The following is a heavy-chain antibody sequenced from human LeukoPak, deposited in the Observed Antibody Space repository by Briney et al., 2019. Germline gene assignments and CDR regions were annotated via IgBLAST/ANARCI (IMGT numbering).Heavy chain of an antibody. CDR3: ARGPVGWFDP. CDR2: IYYSGST. V-gene: IGHV4-30-4*01. Sequence: SETLSLTCTVSGGSISSGDYYWSWIRQPPGKGLEWIGYIYYSGSTYYNPSLKSRVTISVDTSKNQFSLKLSSVTAAGTAVYYCARGPVGWFDPWGQGTLVTVSS. CDR1: GGSISSGDYY. J-gene: IGHJ5*02.